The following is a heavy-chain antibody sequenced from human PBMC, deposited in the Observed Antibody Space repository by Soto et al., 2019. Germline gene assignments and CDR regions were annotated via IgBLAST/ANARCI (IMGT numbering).Heavy chain of an antibody. V-gene: IGHV4-39*01. CDR1: TDSSSFTNSY. CDR2: SSYNGGT. D-gene: IGHD3-10*01. CDR3: ARHRIEVVWRGFDF. J-gene: IGHJ4*02. Sequence: PSETLSLTCTVSTDSSSFTNSYWGWIRQPPGKGLQWIGSSSYNGGTFYNPSLKGRVVISFDTSKKQSSLQETSVTAADTAVYFCARHRIEVVWRGFDFWGQGSPVTVSS.